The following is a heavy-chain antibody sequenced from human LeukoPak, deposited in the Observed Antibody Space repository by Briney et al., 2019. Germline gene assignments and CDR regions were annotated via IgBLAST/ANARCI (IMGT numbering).Heavy chain of an antibody. J-gene: IGHJ4*02. CDR3: ARGIWSARTVDYYLDS. D-gene: IGHD2-21*01. CDR1: GYTFSNYA. V-gene: IGHV1-3*01. CDR2: INAGNGHT. Sequence: GAPVKLSCKASGYTFSNYAIHWVRQAPGRRFEWMGWINAGNGHTKYSQNFQGRVTITRDSSASTVYIDLSSLTSEDTAVYYCARGIWSARTVDYYLDSWGQGTLVTVSS.